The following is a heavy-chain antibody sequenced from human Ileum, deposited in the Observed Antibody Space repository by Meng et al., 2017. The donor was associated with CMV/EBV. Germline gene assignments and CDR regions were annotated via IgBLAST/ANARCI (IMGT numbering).Heavy chain of an antibody. Sequence: GGSLRLSCAASGFTVSPNYMTRVRQAPGKGLEWVSLICSGGHTYCPDSVKGRFTISRDKSKNTLYLQMNSLRVEDTAVYYCARELGRLGHGYFYGMDVWGQGTTVTVSS. J-gene: IGHJ6*02. CDR2: ICSGGHT. D-gene: IGHD1-26*01. V-gene: IGHV3-66*02. CDR3: ARELGRLGHGYFYGMDV. CDR1: GFTVSPNY.